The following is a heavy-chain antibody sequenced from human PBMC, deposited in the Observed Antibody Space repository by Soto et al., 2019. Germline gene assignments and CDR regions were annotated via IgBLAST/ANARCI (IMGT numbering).Heavy chain of an antibody. Sequence: SGGSLRLSCAASGFTFSSYWMHWVRQAPGKGLVWVSRINSDGSSTSYADSVKGRFTISRDNAKNTLYLQMNSLRAEDTAVYYWARTGGMRVRAFDSWGQGPRVNVSS. V-gene: IGHV3-74*01. D-gene: IGHD3-22*01. CDR3: ARTGGMRVRAFDS. CDR2: INSDGSST. J-gene: IGHJ3*02. CDR1: GFTFSSYW.